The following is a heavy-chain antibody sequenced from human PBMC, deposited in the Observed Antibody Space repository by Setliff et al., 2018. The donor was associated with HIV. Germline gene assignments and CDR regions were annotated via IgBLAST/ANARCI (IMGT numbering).Heavy chain of an antibody. Sequence: GESLKISCKGSGYSFTSYWIGWVRQMPGKGLEWMGIIYPGDSDTRYSPSLEGQVTISADRSINTAFLQWSSLGADDTAVYFCAKDQGRLGSYSYFYYMDLWGKGTTVTVSS. CDR2: IYPGDSDT. CDR1: GYSFTSYW. D-gene: IGHD3-16*01. CDR3: AKDQGRLGSYSYFYYMDL. V-gene: IGHV5-51*01. J-gene: IGHJ6*03.